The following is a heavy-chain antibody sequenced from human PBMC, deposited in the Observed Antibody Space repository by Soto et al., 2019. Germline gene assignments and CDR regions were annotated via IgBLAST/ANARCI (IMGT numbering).Heavy chain of an antibody. CDR2: INQDGSEK. CDR1: GFTFNTCW. V-gene: IGHV3-7*01. Sequence: LRLSCAASGFTFNTCWMDWVRPTPGKGLEWVANINQDGSEKNYVDSVKGRFTIYRDNAKNSLYLQMSSLTAEDSALYYCSRSLDSWGQGTLVTVSS. CDR3: SRSLDS. J-gene: IGHJ4*02.